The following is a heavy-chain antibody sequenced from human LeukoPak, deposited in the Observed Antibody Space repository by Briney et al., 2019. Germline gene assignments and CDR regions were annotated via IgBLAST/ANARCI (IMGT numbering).Heavy chain of an antibody. Sequence: SETLSLTCTVSGGSISSYYWSWIRQPAGKGLEWIGRIYTSGSTNYNPSLKSRVTMSVDTSKNQFSLKLSSVPAADTAVYYCARVKRDTAMVTPRDYYYYYMDVWGKGTTVTVSS. CDR2: IYTSGST. D-gene: IGHD5-18*01. V-gene: IGHV4-4*07. CDR3: ARVKRDTAMVTPRDYYYYYMDV. J-gene: IGHJ6*03. CDR1: GGSISSYY.